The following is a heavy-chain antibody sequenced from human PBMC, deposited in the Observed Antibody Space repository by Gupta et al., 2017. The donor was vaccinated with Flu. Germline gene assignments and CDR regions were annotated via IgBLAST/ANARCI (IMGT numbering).Heavy chain of an antibody. CDR3: ARDHCGDSRCYSDY. J-gene: IGHJ4*02. D-gene: IGHD2-21*01. CDR2: INPNSGAT. V-gene: IGHV1-2*02. Sequence: QVRLVQSGAEVKKPGASVKVSCRASGYTFTDYYMHWVRQAPGQGLEWMGWINPNSGATNYVPKFQDRVTLTRDTSISTAYMELSRLRSDDTAVYYCARDHCGDSRCYSDYWGQGTLVTVSS. CDR1: GYTFTDYY.